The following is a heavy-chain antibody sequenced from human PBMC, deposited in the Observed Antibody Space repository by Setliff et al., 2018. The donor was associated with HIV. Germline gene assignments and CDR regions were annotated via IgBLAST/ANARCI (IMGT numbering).Heavy chain of an antibody. J-gene: IGHJ5*02. V-gene: IGHV7-4-1*02. D-gene: IGHD4-17*01. CDR1: GYSFSNYA. CDR3: ARALYGDYGGDLNWLDP. Sequence: GASVKVSCKASGYSFSNYAINWVRQAPGQGLEWMGWIKTDSGSPTYAQGFTGRFVFSVDTSVTTAYLQISSLTAEDTAVYYCARALYGDYGGDLNWLDPWGQGTLVTVSS. CDR2: IKTDSGSP.